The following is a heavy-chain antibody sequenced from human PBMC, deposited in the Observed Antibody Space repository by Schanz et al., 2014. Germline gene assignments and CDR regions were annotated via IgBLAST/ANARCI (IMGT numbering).Heavy chain of an antibody. Sequence: VQLVESGGGVVQPGRSLRLSCAVSGFTVSSNHMSWVRQAPGKGLEWVSVIYSGIGAYYADSVKDRFTVSRDNSKNTVYHQMNRLRAEDTAVYYCARVHHYDPSGWGYFDYGGQGALVNDSS. CDR3: ARVHHYDPSGWGYFDY. CDR1: GFTVSSNH. D-gene: IGHD3-22*01. J-gene: IGHJ4*02. CDR2: IYSGIGA. V-gene: IGHV3-66*01.